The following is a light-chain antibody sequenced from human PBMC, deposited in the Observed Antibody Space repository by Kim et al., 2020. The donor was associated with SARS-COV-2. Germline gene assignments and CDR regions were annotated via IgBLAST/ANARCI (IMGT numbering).Light chain of an antibody. J-gene: IGKJ1*01. CDR2: GAS. V-gene: IGKV3-20*01. Sequence: EIVLTQSPGTLSLPPGETATLSCRASQSVNSRYLAWYQQKPGQAPRLVIYGASRRATGIPDRFRGSESGTDFTLTITRLEPEDFAVYYCQQYDRSPRTFGQGTKVDIK. CDR3: QQYDRSPRT. CDR1: QSVNSRY.